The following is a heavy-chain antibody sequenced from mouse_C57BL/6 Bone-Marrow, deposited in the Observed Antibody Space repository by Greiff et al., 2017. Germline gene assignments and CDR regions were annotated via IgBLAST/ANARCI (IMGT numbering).Heavy chain of an antibody. CDR2: IYPGDGDT. CDR1: GYAFSSSW. CDR3: ARKDGDNWYLDV. V-gene: IGHV1-82*01. J-gene: IGHJ1*03. D-gene: IGHD2-13*01. Sequence: QVQLQQSGPELVKPGASVKISCKASGYAFSSSWMNWVKQRPGKGLEWIGRIYPGDGDTNYNGKFKGKATLTADKSSSTAYMQLSSLTSEDSAVYFCARKDGDNWYLDVGGTGTTVTVSS.